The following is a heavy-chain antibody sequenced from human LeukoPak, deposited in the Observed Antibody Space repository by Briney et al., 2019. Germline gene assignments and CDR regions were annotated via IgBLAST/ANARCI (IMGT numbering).Heavy chain of an antibody. V-gene: IGHV3-7*01. CDR2: IKQDGSEK. D-gene: IGHD1-7*01. CDR1: GFTFSSYW. J-gene: IGHJ5*02. Sequence: PGGSLRVSCAASGFTFSSYWMSWVRQAPGKGLEWVANIKQDGSEKYYVDSVKGRFTISRDNAKNSLYLQMNSLRAEDTAVYYCARGGLELYNWFDPWGQGTLVTVSS. CDR3: ARGGLELYNWFDP.